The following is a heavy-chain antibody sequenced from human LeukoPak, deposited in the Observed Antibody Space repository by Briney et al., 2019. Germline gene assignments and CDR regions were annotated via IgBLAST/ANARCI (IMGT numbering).Heavy chain of an antibody. CDR2: INPSGGST. CDR1: GYTFTSYY. CDR3: ARRAVRGVIDY. Sequence: ASVNVSCKASGYTFTSYYMHWVRQAPGQGLEWMGIINPSGGSTSYAQKFQGRVTMTRDTSTSTVYMELSSLRSEDTAVYYCARRAVRGVIDYWGQGTLVTVSS. J-gene: IGHJ4*02. V-gene: IGHV1-46*01. D-gene: IGHD3-10*01.